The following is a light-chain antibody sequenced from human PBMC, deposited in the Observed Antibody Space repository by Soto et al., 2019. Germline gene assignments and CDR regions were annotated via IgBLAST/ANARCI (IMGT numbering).Light chain of an antibody. CDR2: AAS. CDR3: QQSYTIPYT. CDR1: QSIGTY. J-gene: IGKJ2*01. Sequence: DIQMTQSPSSLPASVGDRVTLTCRASQSIGTYLTWYQQKPGKAPKLLIYAASSLQSGVPSRLSGSGSGTDFTLTISSLQPEDFATYYCQQSYTIPYTFGQGTNLEIK. V-gene: IGKV1-39*01.